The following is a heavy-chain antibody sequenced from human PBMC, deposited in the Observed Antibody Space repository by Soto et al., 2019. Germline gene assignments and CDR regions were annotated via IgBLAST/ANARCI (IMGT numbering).Heavy chain of an antibody. V-gene: IGHV3-72*01. J-gene: IGHJ3*02. CDR3: VRVNYYDRNGDSLDAFDI. D-gene: IGHD3-22*01. Sequence: PGGSLRLSCAVSGFSFSDHHMDWVRQAPGKGLEWVGRSRNKAKSYNTVYAASVKGRFTISRDDSKTSLFLQMNSLKVEDTAAYYCVRVNYYDRNGDSLDAFDIWGQGTRVTVSS. CDR1: GFSFSDHH. CDR2: SRNKAKSYNT.